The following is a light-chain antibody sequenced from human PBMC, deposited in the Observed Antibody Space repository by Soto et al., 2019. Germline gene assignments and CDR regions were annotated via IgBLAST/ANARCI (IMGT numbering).Light chain of an antibody. CDR2: EVS. V-gene: IGLV2-14*01. CDR3: SSYTGSSTLV. Sequence: QSALTQPASVSGSPGQSITISCTGTSSDIGGYNYVSWYQQHPGKAPKLMIYEVSSRPSGVSHRFSGSKSGNTASLTISGLQAEDEADYYCSSYTGSSTLVFGGGTKLTVL. CDR1: SSDIGGYNY. J-gene: IGLJ2*01.